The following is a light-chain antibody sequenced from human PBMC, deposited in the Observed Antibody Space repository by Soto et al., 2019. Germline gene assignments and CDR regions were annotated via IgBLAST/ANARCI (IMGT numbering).Light chain of an antibody. CDR1: ESVSTN. V-gene: IGKV3-15*01. CDR3: QQYENWPWT. J-gene: IGKJ1*01. Sequence: ERVVTQSPATLSVSPGEGATLSCRASESVSTNLAWYQQKPGQAPRLLIYAASTRATGVPARFSGSGSETEFTLTISSLQSEDVAAYYCQQYENWPWTFGPGTKVDIK. CDR2: AAS.